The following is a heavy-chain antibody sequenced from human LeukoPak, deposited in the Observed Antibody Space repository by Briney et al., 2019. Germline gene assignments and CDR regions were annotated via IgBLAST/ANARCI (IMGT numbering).Heavy chain of an antibody. CDR1: GGSISSYY. J-gene: IGHJ6*03. CDR2: IYYSGST. D-gene: IGHD3-10*01. Sequence: SETLSLTCTVSGGSISSYYWSWIRQPPGKGLEWIGYIYYSGSTNYNPSLTSRVTISVDTSKNQFSLKLSSVTAADTAVYYCARLDMVRGVIRSYYMDVWGKGTTVTISS. V-gene: IGHV4-59*01. CDR3: ARLDMVRGVIRSYYMDV.